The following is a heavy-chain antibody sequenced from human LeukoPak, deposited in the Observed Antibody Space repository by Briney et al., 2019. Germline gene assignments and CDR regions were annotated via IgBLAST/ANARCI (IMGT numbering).Heavy chain of an antibody. D-gene: IGHD3-22*01. CDR1: GGSISSYY. CDR2: IYYGGST. Sequence: SETLSLTCTVSGGSISSYYWSWIRQPPGKGLEWIGYIYYGGSTNYNPSLKSRVTISVDTSKNQFSLKLSSVTAADTDVYYCARGVSYYDSSGYYNEYFQHWGQGTLVTVSS. V-gene: IGHV4-59*08. J-gene: IGHJ1*01. CDR3: ARGVSYYDSSGYYNEYFQH.